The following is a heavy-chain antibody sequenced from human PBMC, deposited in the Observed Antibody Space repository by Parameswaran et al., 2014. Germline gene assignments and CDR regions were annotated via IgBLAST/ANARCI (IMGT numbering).Heavy chain of an antibody. Sequence: RWIRQPPGKGLEWIGYIYHSGSTYYNPSLKSRVTISVDRSKNQFSLKLSSVTAADTAVYYCARAPMITVTRRFYFDYWGQGTLVTVSS. CDR2: IYHSGST. V-gene: IGHV4-30-2*01. CDR3: ARAPMITVTRRFYFDY. J-gene: IGHJ4*02. D-gene: IGHD4-17*01.